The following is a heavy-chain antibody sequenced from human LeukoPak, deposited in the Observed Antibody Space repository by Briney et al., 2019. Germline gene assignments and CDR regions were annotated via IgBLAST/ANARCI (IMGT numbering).Heavy chain of an antibody. CDR1: GGSFSGYY. D-gene: IGHD6-13*01. V-gene: IGHV4-34*01. CDR3: ARGFSSSWYAADY. J-gene: IGHJ4*02. Sequence: PSETLSLTCAVYGGSFSGYYWSWIRQPPGKGLEWIGEINHSGSTNYNPSLKSRVTISVDTSKNQFSLKLSSVTAADTAVYYCARGFSSSWYAADYWGQGTLVTVSS. CDR2: INHSGST.